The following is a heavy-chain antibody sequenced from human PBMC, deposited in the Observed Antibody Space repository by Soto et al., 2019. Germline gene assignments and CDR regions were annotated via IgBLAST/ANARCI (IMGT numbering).Heavy chain of an antibody. CDR2: IYYSGST. J-gene: IGHJ6*03. Sequence: SETLSLTCTVSGGSISRSSYYWGWIRQPPGKGLEWIGSIYYSGSTYYNPSLKSRVTISVDTSKNQFSLKLSSVTAADTAVYYCARPYYDFWSGFSLGPTNYYYMDVWGKGTTVTVSS. D-gene: IGHD3-3*01. CDR3: ARPYYDFWSGFSLGPTNYYYMDV. V-gene: IGHV4-39*01. CDR1: GGSISRSSYY.